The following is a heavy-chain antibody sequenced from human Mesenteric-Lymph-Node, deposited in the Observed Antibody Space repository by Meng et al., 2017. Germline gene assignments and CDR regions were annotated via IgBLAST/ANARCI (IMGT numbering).Heavy chain of an antibody. V-gene: IGHV1-18*01. Sequence: QGQLVQAGAEGKKPGAAGKGAGKASGYTFTSYGISWVRQAPGQGLEWMGWISAYNGNTNYAQKLQGRVTMTTDTSTSTAYMELRSLRSDDTAVYYCARGGPNDFWSGYLDYWGQGTLVTVSS. D-gene: IGHD3-3*01. CDR2: ISAYNGNT. J-gene: IGHJ4*02. CDR1: GYTFTSYG. CDR3: ARGGPNDFWSGYLDY.